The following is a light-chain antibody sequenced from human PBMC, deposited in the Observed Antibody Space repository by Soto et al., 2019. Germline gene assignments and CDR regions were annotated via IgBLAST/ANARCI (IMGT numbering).Light chain of an antibody. CDR1: QGVSSSY. J-gene: IGKJ1*01. V-gene: IGKV3-20*01. CDR3: QQYGSSPRT. Sequence: IVLTQSPGTLSSSPGSRATLSSRASQGVSSSYLAWYQQKPGQAPRLPLYGASGSVSGIPDRFSASASGTDFTLTISRLEPEDVAVYSCQQYGSSPRTFGQGAKVYIK. CDR2: GAS.